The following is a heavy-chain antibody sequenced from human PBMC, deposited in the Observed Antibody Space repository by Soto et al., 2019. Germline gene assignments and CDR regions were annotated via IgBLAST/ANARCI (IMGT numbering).Heavy chain of an antibody. J-gene: IGHJ4*02. CDR1: GGSISSSSYY. CDR2: IYYSGST. D-gene: IGHD4-17*01. V-gene: IGHV4-39*01. Sequence: SETLSLTWTVSGGSISSSSYYWGWIRQPPGKGLEWIGSIYYSGSTYYNPSLKSPVTISVDTSKNQFSLKLSSVTAADTAVYYCARLLILDYGDYRYYFDYWGQGTLVTVSS. CDR3: ARLLILDYGDYRYYFDY.